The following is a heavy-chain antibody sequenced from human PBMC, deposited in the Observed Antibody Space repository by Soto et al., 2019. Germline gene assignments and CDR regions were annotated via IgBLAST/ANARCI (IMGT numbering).Heavy chain of an antibody. CDR1: GFTFSTYG. CDR2: IRSTPYGGTT. Sequence: PGGSLRLSCAASGFTFSTYGMHWVRQAPGKGLEWVGFIRSTPYGGTTEYAASVKGRFTISRDDSKDIAYLQMNRLKTEDTAVYYCSKPFFPGLYYFYYHMYVWGQGTTVPGSS. CDR3: SKPFFPGLYYFYYHMYV. V-gene: IGHV3-49*04. D-gene: IGHD3-16*01. J-gene: IGHJ6*03.